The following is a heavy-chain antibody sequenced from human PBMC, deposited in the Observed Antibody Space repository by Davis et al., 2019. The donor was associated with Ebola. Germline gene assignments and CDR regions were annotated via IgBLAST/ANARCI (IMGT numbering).Heavy chain of an antibody. CDR3: ARDRGDVVAVADTSFYYYHGMDV. J-gene: IGHJ6*02. Sequence: MPGGSLRLSCTVSGGSISSSRYFWGWIRQPPGRGLEWIGSIYYTGSTYYNPSLKSRVTISVDTSKNQFSLKLSSVTAADTAVYYCARDRGDVVAVADTSFYYYHGMDVWGQGTTVTVSS. D-gene: IGHD2-15*01. CDR1: GGSISSSRYF. CDR2: IYYTGST. V-gene: IGHV4-39*07.